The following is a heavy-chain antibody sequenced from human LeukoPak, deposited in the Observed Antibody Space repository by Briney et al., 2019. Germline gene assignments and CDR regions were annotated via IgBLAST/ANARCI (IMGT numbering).Heavy chain of an antibody. CDR3: ARDGADIVVVTAILDY. D-gene: IGHD2-21*02. J-gene: IGHJ4*02. Sequence: GASVKVSCRASGYTFTSYYMHWVRQAPGQGLEWMGIINPSGGSTSYAQKFQGRVTMTRDTSTSTVYMELSSRRSEDTAVYYCARDGADIVVVTAILDYWGQGTLVTVSS. CDR1: GYTFTSYY. V-gene: IGHV1-46*01. CDR2: INPSGGST.